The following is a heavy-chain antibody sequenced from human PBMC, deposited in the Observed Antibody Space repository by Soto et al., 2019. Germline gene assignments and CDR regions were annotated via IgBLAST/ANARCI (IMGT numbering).Heavy chain of an antibody. D-gene: IGHD3-16*01. Sequence: GGSLRLCCAACGVSFRSYVMHVARQAPGKGLEWVAFIWHDGGNKFYAESVKGRFTISRDNSKNTLYLQMTSLSAEDTAMYYCARDGDVNTGFGKDYWGQGTLVTVS. CDR2: IWHDGGNK. V-gene: IGHV3-33*01. CDR3: ARDGDVNTGFGKDY. J-gene: IGHJ4*02. CDR1: GVSFRSYV.